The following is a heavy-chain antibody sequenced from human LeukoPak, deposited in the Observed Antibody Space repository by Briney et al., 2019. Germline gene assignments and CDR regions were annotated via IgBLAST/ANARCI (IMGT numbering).Heavy chain of an antibody. CDR1: GYTLTELS. J-gene: IGHJ4*02. CDR3: ATSYYDSSGYLPFDY. Sequence: GASVKVSCKVSGYTLTELSMHWVRQAPGKGLGWMGGFDPEDGETIYAQKFQGRVTMTEDTSTDTAYMELSSLRSEDTAVYYCATSYYDSSGYLPFDYWGQGTLVTVSS. D-gene: IGHD3-22*01. CDR2: FDPEDGET. V-gene: IGHV1-24*01.